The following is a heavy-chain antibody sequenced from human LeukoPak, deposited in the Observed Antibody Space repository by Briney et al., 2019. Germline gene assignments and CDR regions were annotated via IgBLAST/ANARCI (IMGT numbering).Heavy chain of an antibody. CDR3: ARENVLLWFGELFTNWFDP. J-gene: IGHJ5*02. Sequence: PGGSLRLSCAASGFTFSSYWMHWVRQVPGKGLVWVSRINSDGSSTSYADSVKGRFTISRDNAKNSLYLQMNSLRAEDTAVYYCARENVLLWFGELFTNWFDPWGQGTLVTVSS. V-gene: IGHV3-74*01. CDR2: INSDGSST. CDR1: GFTFSSYW. D-gene: IGHD3-10*01.